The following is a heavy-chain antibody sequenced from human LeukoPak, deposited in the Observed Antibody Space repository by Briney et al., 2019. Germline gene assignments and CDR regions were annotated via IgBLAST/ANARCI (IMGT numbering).Heavy chain of an antibody. V-gene: IGHV1-46*01. CDR3: ARVSRDGYTLGY. D-gene: IGHD5-24*01. CDR1: GYTFTSYD. J-gene: IGHJ4*02. CDR2: INPSGYST. Sequence: ASVKVSCKASGYTFTSYDMHWVRQAPGLGLEWMGIINPSGYSTSYAQKFQGRVTMTRDMSTSTVYMELSSLRSEDTAVYYCARVSRDGYTLGYWGQGTLVTVSS.